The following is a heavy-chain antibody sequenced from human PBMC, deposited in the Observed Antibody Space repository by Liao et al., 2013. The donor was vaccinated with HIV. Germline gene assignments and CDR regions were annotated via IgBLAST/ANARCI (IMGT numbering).Heavy chain of an antibody. Sequence: QLQLQESGPGLVKPSETVSLTCAASGDSIRSTSFFWSWIRQSPVKGLEWIGSIYYIGDTYYNPSLKARVTISLDTSKNHFSLRLSSVTAADTAVYYCARGVDTAMDFDYWGQGTLVTVSS. V-gene: IGHV4-39*02. CDR1: GDSIRSTSFF. CDR3: ARGVDTAMDFDY. D-gene: IGHD5-18*01. CDR2: IYYIGDT. J-gene: IGHJ4*02.